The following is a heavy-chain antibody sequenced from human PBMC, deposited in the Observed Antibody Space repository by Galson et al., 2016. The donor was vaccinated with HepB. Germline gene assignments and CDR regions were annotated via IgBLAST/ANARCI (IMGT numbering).Heavy chain of an antibody. CDR1: GFTFSNYA. D-gene: IGHD3-22*01. J-gene: IGHJ4*02. V-gene: IGHV3-23*01. CDR3: AREGHLWLACFDN. CDR2: ISGSGDST. Sequence: SLRLSCAAAGFTFSNYAMSWVRQAPGKGLEWVSTISGSGDSTYYADSGKGRFTISRDNSKNALYLQMNSLRAEDTAVYYCAREGHLWLACFDNWGRGTLVTVSS.